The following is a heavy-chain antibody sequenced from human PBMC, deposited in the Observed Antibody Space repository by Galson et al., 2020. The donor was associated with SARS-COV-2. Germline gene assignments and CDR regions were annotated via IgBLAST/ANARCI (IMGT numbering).Heavy chain of an antibody. V-gene: IGHV4-38-2*01. Sequence: SQTLLLTCAVSGYSISTTNYWGWVRQPPGKGLEWIGSIYPNGRTYYNPSLKSRVTISVDTSKNQFSLRLDSVTAADTALYYCARQGVNMIVVVTVHGSSFDLWGRGTLVTVSS. D-gene: IGHD3-22*01. CDR2: IYPNGRT. CDR1: GYSISTTNY. CDR3: ARQGVNMIVVVTVHGSSFDL. J-gene: IGHJ2*01.